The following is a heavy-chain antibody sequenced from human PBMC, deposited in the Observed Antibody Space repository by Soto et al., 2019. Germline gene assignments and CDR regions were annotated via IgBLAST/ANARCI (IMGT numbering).Heavy chain of an antibody. V-gene: IGHV3-30-3*01. J-gene: IGHJ4*02. CDR2: ISYDGSNK. CDR1: GFTFSSYA. D-gene: IGHD6-6*01. CDR3: AREGIAARPGEEPLGY. Sequence: PGGSLRLSCAASGFTFSSYAMHWVRQAPGKGLEWVAVISYDGSNKYYADSVKGRFTISRDNSKNTLYLQMNSLRAEDTAVYYCAREGIAARPGEEPLGYWGQGTLVTVSS.